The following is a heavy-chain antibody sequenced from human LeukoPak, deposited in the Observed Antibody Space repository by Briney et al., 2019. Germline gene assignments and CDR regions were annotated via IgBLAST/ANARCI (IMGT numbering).Heavy chain of an antibody. Sequence: ASVTVSCKASGYTLTDLSMNWVRQAPGKGLEWMGGFDPEDGETIYAQKFQGSVTMTEDTSTDTAYMEQSTLRSEDTAVYYCATLLFGELEPEGWGQGTLVTVSS. D-gene: IGHD3-10*01. CDR3: ATLLFGELEPEG. J-gene: IGHJ4*02. CDR2: FDPEDGET. V-gene: IGHV1-24*01. CDR1: GYTLTDLS.